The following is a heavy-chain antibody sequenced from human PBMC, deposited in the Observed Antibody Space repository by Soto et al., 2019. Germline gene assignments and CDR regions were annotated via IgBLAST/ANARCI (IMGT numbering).Heavy chain of an antibody. Sequence: QAHLEQSGTELKRPGASVKVSCKASGYTFSDFDINWLRQASGQGPEWMGWMNAKSGDTFFAQRFQDKFNMTWDTSLSTAYREVGSLTSDDTAIYYCARGNPFNYAGFDVWGQGTTVAVSS. CDR2: MNAKSGDT. V-gene: IGHV1-8*01. CDR3: ARGNPFNYAGFDV. D-gene: IGHD3-16*01. J-gene: IGHJ6*02. CDR1: GYTFSDFD.